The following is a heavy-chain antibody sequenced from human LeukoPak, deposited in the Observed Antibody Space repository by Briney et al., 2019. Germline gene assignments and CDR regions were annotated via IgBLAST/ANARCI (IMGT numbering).Heavy chain of an antibody. CDR1: GFTFSSYS. V-gene: IGHV3-21*04. D-gene: IGHD5-18*01. CDR3: AKDIGRVDTASTYMDV. Sequence: GGSLRLSCAASGFTFSSYSMNWVRQAPGKGLEWFSSISSSSSYIYYADSVKGRFTISRDNAKNSLYLQMNSLRVEDTALYYCAKDIGRVDTASTYMDVWGKGTTVTISS. CDR2: ISSSSSYI. J-gene: IGHJ6*03.